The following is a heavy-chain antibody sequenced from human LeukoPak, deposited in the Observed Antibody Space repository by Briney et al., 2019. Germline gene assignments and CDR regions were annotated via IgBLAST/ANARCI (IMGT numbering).Heavy chain of an antibody. CDR3: ARRITGTTSDSFDS. Sequence: SETLSLTCTVSGGSISSSGYYWGWIRQPPGKGLDWIGSISYSGSTYYNPSLKSRVAIFVDTSKNQFSLKVSSVTAADTAVYYCARRITGTTSDSFDSWGQGTLVTVS. D-gene: IGHD1-20*01. CDR1: GGSISSSGYY. V-gene: IGHV4-39*01. J-gene: IGHJ4*02. CDR2: ISYSGST.